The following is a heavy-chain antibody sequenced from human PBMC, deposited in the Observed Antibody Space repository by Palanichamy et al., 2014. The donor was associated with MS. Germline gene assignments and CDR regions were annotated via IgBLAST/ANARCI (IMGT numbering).Heavy chain of an antibody. CDR2: IKQDGSEK. V-gene: IGHV3-7*01. Sequence: EVQLVEVWGGLVQPGGSLRLSCAASGFTFSSYWMSWVRQAPGKGLEWVANIKQDGSEKYYVDSVKGRFTISRDNAKNSLYLQMNSLRAEDTAVYYCARVYYYGSGSYYFYFDYWGQGTLVTVSS. D-gene: IGHD3-10*01. CDR1: GFTFSSYW. CDR3: ARVYYYGSGSYYFYFDY. J-gene: IGHJ4*02.